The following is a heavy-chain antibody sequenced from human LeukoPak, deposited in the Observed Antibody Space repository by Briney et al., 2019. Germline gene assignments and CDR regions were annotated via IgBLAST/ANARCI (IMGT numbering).Heavy chain of an antibody. V-gene: IGHV4-59*01. J-gene: IGHJ5*02. CDR2: IYFGGTT. CDR1: GGSIKNYY. D-gene: IGHD4-23*01. CDR3: ARHRSDTGGKKGVNWFDP. Sequence: PSETLSLTCSVSGGSIKNYYWSWIRQPPGKGLGWFSNIYFGGTTDYNSSLKSRLTISVDTFKNQLSLNLQSVTAPDTATYYCARHRSDTGGKKGVNWFDPWGQGTLVTASS.